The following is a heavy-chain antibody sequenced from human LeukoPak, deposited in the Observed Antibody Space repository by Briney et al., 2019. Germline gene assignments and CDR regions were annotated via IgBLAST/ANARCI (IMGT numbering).Heavy chain of an antibody. CDR1: GFSFSSYP. J-gene: IGHJ4*02. V-gene: IGHV3-30*15. CDR2: ISYDGRYE. CDR3: AKGTAAGTWGTIDC. D-gene: IGHD6-13*01. Sequence: GGSLRLSCAASGFSFSSYPLHWVRPAPGKGPEWVAVISYDGRYEYYAESVKGRVIISRDNSKNTLYLQMSSLRAEDTAVYYCAKGTAAGTWGTIDCWGQGALVAVSS.